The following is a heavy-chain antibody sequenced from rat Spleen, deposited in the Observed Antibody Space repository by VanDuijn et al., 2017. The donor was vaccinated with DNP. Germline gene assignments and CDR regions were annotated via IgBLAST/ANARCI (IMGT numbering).Heavy chain of an antibody. D-gene: IGHD1-4*01. CDR3: TTGIPTWFAY. CDR2: ISYDGSDT. J-gene: IGHJ3*01. Sequence: EVQLVESGGGLVQPGRSLKLSCAVSGITFSDHNMAWVRQAPKTSLEWVATISYDGSDTYYRDSMKGRFTISRDNAKSTLYLQMDSLRSEDTATYYCTTGIPTWFAYWGQGTLVTVSS. V-gene: IGHV5-7*01. CDR1: GITFSDHN.